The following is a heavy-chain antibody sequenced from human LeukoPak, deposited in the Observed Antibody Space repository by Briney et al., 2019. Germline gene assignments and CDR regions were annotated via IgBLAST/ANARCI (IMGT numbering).Heavy chain of an antibody. CDR2: IGAYSGNT. D-gene: IGHD3-16*01. Sequence: ASVKVSCKASGYTFTNYVISWVRQAPGQGLESMGWIGAYSGNTNYAQKLQGRVTMTTDTSTSTSYMELRSLRSDDTAVYYCARGSAGGEASDYGMDVWGQGTTVTVSS. J-gene: IGHJ6*02. V-gene: IGHV1-18*01. CDR3: ARGSAGGEASDYGMDV. CDR1: GYTFTNYV.